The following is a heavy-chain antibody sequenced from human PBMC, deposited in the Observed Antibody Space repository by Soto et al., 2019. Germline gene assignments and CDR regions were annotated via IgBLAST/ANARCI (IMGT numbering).Heavy chain of an antibody. CDR2: IHYNGNT. CDR1: GDSSSAYS. J-gene: IGHJ4*02. CDR3: AREGNLGRWLQPLDF. D-gene: IGHD5-12*01. Sequence: SETLSLTCTVSGDSSSAYSWSWVRQPPGKGLEWIGNIHYNGNTKYNPSLKSRVTMSVDTSKNQFSLKLISVTAADTAKYFCAREGNLGRWLQPLDFWGQGTLVTVSS. V-gene: IGHV4-59*01.